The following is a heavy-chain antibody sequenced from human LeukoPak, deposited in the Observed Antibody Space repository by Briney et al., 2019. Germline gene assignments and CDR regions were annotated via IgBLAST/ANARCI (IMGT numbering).Heavy chain of an antibody. CDR2: ISSSSSTI. D-gene: IGHD4-17*01. V-gene: IGHV3-48*04. CDR1: GFTFSSFG. Sequence: PGGSLRLSWAALGFTFSSFGMNWARRAPGRGRGGVSYISSSSSTIYYADSVKGRFTISRDNAKNSLYLQMNSLRAEDTAVYYCASTHYGDHDDYWGQGTLVTVSS. J-gene: IGHJ4*02. CDR3: ASTHYGDHDDY.